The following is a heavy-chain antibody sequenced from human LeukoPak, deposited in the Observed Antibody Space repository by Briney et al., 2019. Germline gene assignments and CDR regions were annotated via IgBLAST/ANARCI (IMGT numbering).Heavy chain of an antibody. V-gene: IGHV3-74*01. CDR2: MDSDGGTR. Sequence: PGGSLRLSCAASGFTFSDYWMHWVRQVPGKGLVWVSGMDSDGGTRNYADAVKGRFTISRDNAKNTLYLEMNSLRVEDTAIYYCGRGKLPGTVTDWGQGTPVTVSS. J-gene: IGHJ4*02. CDR1: GFTFSDYW. CDR3: GRGKLPGTVTD. D-gene: IGHD4-17*01.